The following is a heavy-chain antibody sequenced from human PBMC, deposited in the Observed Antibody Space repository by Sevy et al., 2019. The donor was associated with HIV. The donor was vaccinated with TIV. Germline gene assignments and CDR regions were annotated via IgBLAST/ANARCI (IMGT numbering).Heavy chain of an antibody. CDR1: GVSISSHF. J-gene: IGHJ6*02. D-gene: IGHD3-10*01. CDR2: FYLSGSA. CDR3: AREVHYYSSGFSAGMDV. V-gene: IGHV4-59*11. Sequence: SETLSLTRSVSGVSISSHFWTWIRQPPGKGLEWIGYFYLSGSADYNPSLKSRVTISGDTSKNQFSLKLTSVTAADTAVYYCAREVHYYSSGFSAGMDVWGQGTTVTVSS.